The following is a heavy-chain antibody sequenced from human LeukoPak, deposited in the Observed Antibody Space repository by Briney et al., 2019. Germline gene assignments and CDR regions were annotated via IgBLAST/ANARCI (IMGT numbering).Heavy chain of an antibody. Sequence: GSLRLSCAASGFTFSSYAMYWVRQAPGKGLEYVSAISRDGGSTYYANSVKGRFTISRDISKNTLYLQMGSLRAEDMAVYYCARASGGGWLVDAFDVWGQGTMVTVSS. V-gene: IGHV3-64*01. CDR3: ARASGGGWLVDAFDV. CDR2: ISRDGGST. J-gene: IGHJ3*01. D-gene: IGHD6-19*01. CDR1: GFTFSSYA.